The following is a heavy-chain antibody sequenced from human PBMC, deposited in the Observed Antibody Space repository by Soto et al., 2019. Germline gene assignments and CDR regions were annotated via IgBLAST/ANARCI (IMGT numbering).Heavy chain of an antibody. CDR3: ARADSYGLTDAFDI. Sequence: GGSLRLSCAASGFTFSSYAMHWVRQAPGKGLEWVAVISYDGSNKYYADSVKGRFTISRDNSKNTLYLQMNSLRAEDTAVYYCARADSYGLTDAFDIWGQGTMVTVSS. CDR2: ISYDGSNK. CDR1: GFTFSSYA. V-gene: IGHV3-30-3*01. D-gene: IGHD5-18*01. J-gene: IGHJ3*02.